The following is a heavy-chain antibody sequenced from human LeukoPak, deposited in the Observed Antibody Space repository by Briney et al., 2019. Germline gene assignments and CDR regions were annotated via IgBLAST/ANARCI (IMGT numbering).Heavy chain of an antibody. CDR3: AKGGKWDVTPFDY. Sequence: PGGSLRLSCAASGFTFTSYSMNRVRQASGKGLEWVSTISGGGGSAYYADSVKGRFTISRDNSKNTLYLQVNSLRAEDTAVYYCAKGGKWDVTPFDYWGQGTLVTVSS. CDR2: ISGGGGSA. J-gene: IGHJ4*02. CDR1: GFTFTSYS. D-gene: IGHD1-26*01. V-gene: IGHV3-23*01.